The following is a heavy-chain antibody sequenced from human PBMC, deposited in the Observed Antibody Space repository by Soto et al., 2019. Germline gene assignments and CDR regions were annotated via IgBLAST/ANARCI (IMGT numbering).Heavy chain of an antibody. Sequence: GGSLRLSCAASGFNFPGYYMSWIRQAPGKGLEWVSYISSSGSTIYYADSVKGRFTISRDNAKNSLYLQMNSLRAEDTAVYYCATDTAMVDYWGQGTLVTVSS. J-gene: IGHJ4*02. CDR3: ATDTAMVDY. D-gene: IGHD5-18*01. CDR1: GFNFPGYY. CDR2: ISSSGSTI. V-gene: IGHV3-11*01.